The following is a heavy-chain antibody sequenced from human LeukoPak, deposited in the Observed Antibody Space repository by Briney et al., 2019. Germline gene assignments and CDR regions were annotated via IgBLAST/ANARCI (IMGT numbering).Heavy chain of an antibody. CDR2: IIPIFGIA. Sequence: SVKVSCKASGGTFSSYAISWVRQAPGQGLEWMGRIIPIFGIANYAQKFQGRVTITADESTSTAYMELSSLRSEDTAVYHCARALSGASGWYGDFDYWGQGTLVTVSS. J-gene: IGHJ4*02. CDR3: ARALSGASGWYGDFDY. V-gene: IGHV1-69*13. D-gene: IGHD6-19*01. CDR1: GGTFSSYA.